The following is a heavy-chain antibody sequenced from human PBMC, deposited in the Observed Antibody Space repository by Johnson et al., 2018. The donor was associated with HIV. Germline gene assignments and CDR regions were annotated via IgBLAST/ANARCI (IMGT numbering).Heavy chain of an antibody. D-gene: IGHD5-24*01. CDR1: EFNVSSNY. Sequence: VQLVESGGGLVQPGGSLRLSCAASEFNVSSNYMNWVRQAPGRGLEWVSAIGKVSDTYYSDSVKGRFSMSRENVKNSLYLQMNNLRAGDTAVYFCARESRDGPNLRAFDIWGQGTMVTVSS. J-gene: IGHJ3*02. CDR3: ARESRDGPNLRAFDI. CDR2: IGKVSDT. V-gene: IGHV3-13*01.